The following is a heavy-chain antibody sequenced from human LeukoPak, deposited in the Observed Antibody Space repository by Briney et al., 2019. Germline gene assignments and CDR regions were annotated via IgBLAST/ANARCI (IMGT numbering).Heavy chain of an antibody. CDR2: INHSGST. V-gene: IGHV4-34*01. CDR3: ARGMKMATAPFDY. Sequence: SETLSLTCAVYGGSFSGYCWSWIRQPPGKGLEWIGEINHSGSTNYNPSLKSRVTMSVDTSKNQFSLKLSSVTAADTAVYYCARGMKMATAPFDYWGQGTLVTVSS. D-gene: IGHD5-24*01. J-gene: IGHJ4*02. CDR1: GGSFSGYC.